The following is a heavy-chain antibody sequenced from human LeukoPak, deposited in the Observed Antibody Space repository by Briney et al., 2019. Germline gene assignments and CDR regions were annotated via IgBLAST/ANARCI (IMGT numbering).Heavy chain of an antibody. CDR3: AREAYYYDSSGQNTLGY. CDR1: GDSINNDTYY. D-gene: IGHD3-22*01. J-gene: IGHJ4*02. CDR2: MYVSGSS. V-gene: IGHV4-61*02. Sequence: SQTLSLTCIVSGDSINNDTYYWNWIRQPAGKGLEWIGRMYVSGSSNYNPALKSRVSISVDTSKSQFSLRLSSVTAADTAVYYCAREAYYYDSSGQNTLGYWGQGTLVTVSS.